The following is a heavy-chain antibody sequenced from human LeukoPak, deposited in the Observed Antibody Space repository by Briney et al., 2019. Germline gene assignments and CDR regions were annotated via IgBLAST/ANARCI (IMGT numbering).Heavy chain of an antibody. CDR1: GYIFTDYG. Sequence: ASVKASCKASGYIFTDYGMHWVRQAPGQRLEWMAWINAGNGNAKYSQKFQGRVTITRDTSASTAYMELSSLRSEDTAVYYCARVPLYDSNDYYYPHWGQGTVVTVSS. D-gene: IGHD3-22*01. CDR3: ARVPLYDSNDYYYPH. V-gene: IGHV1-3*01. J-gene: IGHJ1*01. CDR2: INAGNGNA.